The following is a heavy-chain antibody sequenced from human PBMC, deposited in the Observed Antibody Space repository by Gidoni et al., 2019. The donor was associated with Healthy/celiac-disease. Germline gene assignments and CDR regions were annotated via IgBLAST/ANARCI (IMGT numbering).Heavy chain of an antibody. CDR2: INHSGST. J-gene: IGHJ3*02. Sequence: QVQLQQWGAGLLKPSETLSLTCAVYGGSFSGYYWSWIRQPPGKGLEWIVEINHSGSTNYNPSLKSRVTISVDTSKNQFSLKLSSVTAADTAVYYCARRGIVDPRGAFDIWGQGTMVTVSS. D-gene: IGHD3-22*01. V-gene: IGHV4-34*01. CDR1: GGSFSGYY. CDR3: ARRGIVDPRGAFDI.